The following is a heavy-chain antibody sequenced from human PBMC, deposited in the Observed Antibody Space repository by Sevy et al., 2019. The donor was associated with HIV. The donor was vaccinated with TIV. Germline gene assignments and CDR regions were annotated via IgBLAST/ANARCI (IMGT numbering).Heavy chain of an antibody. CDR1: GGSISSYY. J-gene: IGHJ5*02. CDR3: ARGGYGNYDFWSGYYDVWFDP. V-gene: IGHV4-59*01. Sequence: SETLSLTCTVSGGSISSYYWSWIRQPPGKGLEWIGYIYYSGSTNYNPSLKSRVTISVDTSKNQFSLKLSSVTAADTAVYYCARGGYGNYDFWSGYYDVWFDPWGQGTLFTVSS. CDR2: IYYSGST. D-gene: IGHD3-3*01.